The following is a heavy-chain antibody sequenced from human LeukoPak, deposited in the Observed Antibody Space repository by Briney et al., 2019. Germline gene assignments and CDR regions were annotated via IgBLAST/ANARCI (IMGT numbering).Heavy chain of an antibody. V-gene: IGHV4-38-2*01. CDR2: IYHSGST. Sequence: PSETLSLTCAVSGYSISSGYYWGWIRQPPGKGLEWIGSIYHSGSTYYNPSLKSRVTISVDTPKNQFSLKLSSVTAADTAVYYCASYCSGGSCYNYHAFDIWGQGTMVTVSS. CDR3: ASYCSGGSCYNYHAFDI. J-gene: IGHJ3*02. CDR1: GYSISSGYY. D-gene: IGHD2-15*01.